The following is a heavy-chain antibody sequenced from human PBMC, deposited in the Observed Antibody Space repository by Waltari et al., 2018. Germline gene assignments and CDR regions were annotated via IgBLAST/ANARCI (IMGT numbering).Heavy chain of an antibody. J-gene: IGHJ4*02. V-gene: IGHV5-51*03. CDR1: GYTCASTW. Sequence: EVQLVQSGAQVKKPGESVKISWKGSGYTCASTWIGWVRQMPGKGLEWMGIIFPGDSDTRYRASFQAQVPISADKSISTAYLQWSRLKTSDTAMYYCARLHEGAIVLWGQGPPVTVSS. D-gene: IGHD3-22*01. CDR2: IFPGDSDT. CDR3: ARLHEGAIVL.